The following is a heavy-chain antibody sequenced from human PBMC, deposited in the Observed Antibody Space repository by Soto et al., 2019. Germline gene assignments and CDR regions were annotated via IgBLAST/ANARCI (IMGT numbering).Heavy chain of an antibody. CDR3: ARGSITGTTVWGDFDY. CDR1: GGSISSGGYS. V-gene: IGHV4-30-2*01. CDR2: IYHSGST. D-gene: IGHD1-20*01. Sequence: PSETLSLTCAVSGGSISSGGYSWSWIRQPPGKGLEWIGYIYHSGSTYYNPSLKSRVTISVDRSKNQFSLKLSSVTAADTAVYYCARGSITGTTVWGDFDYWGQGTLVTVSS. J-gene: IGHJ4*02.